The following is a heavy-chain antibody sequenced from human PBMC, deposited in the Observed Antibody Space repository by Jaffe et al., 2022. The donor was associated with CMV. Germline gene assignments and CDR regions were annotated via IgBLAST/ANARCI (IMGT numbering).Heavy chain of an antibody. V-gene: IGHV1-2*02. CDR3: ARDIHIVAAAVTTGAFDI. CDR2: LNPNSGDT. D-gene: IGHD2-2*01. Sequence: QGQVVQSGAEVAKPGASVKVPCKASGYTFTGYYIHWVRQAPGEGLEWMGWLNPNSGDTHYAQKFQGRVSMTRDTSISAAYMELSRLQSDDTAMYYCARDIHIVAAAVTTGAFDIWGQGTRVTVSS. J-gene: IGHJ3*02. CDR1: GYTFTGYY.